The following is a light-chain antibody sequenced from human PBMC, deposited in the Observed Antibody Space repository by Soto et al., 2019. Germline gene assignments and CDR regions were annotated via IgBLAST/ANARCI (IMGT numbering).Light chain of an antibody. CDR3: QQYDNLPPLFT. CDR1: QDISNY. J-gene: IGKJ3*01. Sequence: DIQMNQSPSSLYASVGDRVTITCQASQDISNYLNWYQQKPGKAPKLLIYDASNLETGVPSRFSGSRSGTDFTFTISILQPEDIATYYCQQYDNLPPLFTFGPGTKVYIK. V-gene: IGKV1-33*01. CDR2: DAS.